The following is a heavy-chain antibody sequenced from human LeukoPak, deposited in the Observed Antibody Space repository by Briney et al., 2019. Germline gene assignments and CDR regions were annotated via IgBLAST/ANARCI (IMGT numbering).Heavy chain of an antibody. CDR1: GFTFSSHG. D-gene: IGHD3-10*01. V-gene: IGHV3-23*01. Sequence: SGGSLRLSCVASGFTFSSHGLNWVRQAPGKGLEWVSGISPGGDITYYADSVKGRFTISRDNSKNTVYLQMNSLRAEDTAVYYCARGGSWFDPWGQGTLVTVSS. CDR3: ARGGSWFDP. CDR2: ISPGGDIT. J-gene: IGHJ5*02.